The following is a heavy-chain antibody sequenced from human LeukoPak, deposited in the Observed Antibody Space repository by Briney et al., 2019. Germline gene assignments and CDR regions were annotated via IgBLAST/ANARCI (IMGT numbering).Heavy chain of an antibody. CDR2: INPNSGGT. J-gene: IGHJ4*02. CDR3: ARAPHSGSYYGSYFDY. Sequence: ASVKVSCKASGYTFTGYYMHWVRQAPGQGLEWMGWINPNSGGTNYAQKFQGRVTMTRDTSISTAYMELSRLRSDDTAVYYCARAPHSGSYYGSYFDYWGQGTLVTVSS. CDR1: GYTFTGYY. D-gene: IGHD1-26*01. V-gene: IGHV1-2*02.